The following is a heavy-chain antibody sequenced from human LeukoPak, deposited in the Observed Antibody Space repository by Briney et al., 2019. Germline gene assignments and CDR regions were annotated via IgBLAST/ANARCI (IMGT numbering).Heavy chain of an antibody. J-gene: IGHJ4*02. CDR1: GFSFSSYW. D-gene: IGHD5-18*01. Sequence: GGSLRLSCAAPGFSFSSYWMGWVRQAPGKGLEWVANIKRDGSEKYYVDSVKGRFTISRDNAKSSLYLQMNSLRAEDTAVYYCAREGYISGYGVIDYWGQGTLVTVSS. V-gene: IGHV3-7*01. CDR2: IKRDGSEK. CDR3: AREGYISGYGVIDY.